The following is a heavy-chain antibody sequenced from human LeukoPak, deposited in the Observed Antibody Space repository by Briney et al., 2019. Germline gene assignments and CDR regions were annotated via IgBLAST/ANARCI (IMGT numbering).Heavy chain of an antibody. CDR1: GGSVNSYY. V-gene: IGHV4-59*02. CDR2: IDYSGNT. Sequence: PSETLSLTCTVSGGSVNSYYWSWIRQPPGKGLEWLGYIDYSGNTNYSPSLKSRVTISVDTSKNQFSLKLSSVTAADTAVYYCARVRRYCSSTSCLRFDPWGQGTLVTVSS. D-gene: IGHD2-2*01. J-gene: IGHJ5*02. CDR3: ARVRRYCSSTSCLRFDP.